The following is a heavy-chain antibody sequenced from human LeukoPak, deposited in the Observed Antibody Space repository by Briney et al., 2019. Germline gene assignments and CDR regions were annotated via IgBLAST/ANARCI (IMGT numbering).Heavy chain of an antibody. CDR1: GGSFDNHA. CDR2: IIPLFGSD. J-gene: IGHJ6*03. CDR3: ARVSTPFWSGYGKRYYYYYMDV. D-gene: IGHD3-3*01. V-gene: IGHV1-69*05. Sequence: ASVKVSCKASGGSFDNHAVHWVRQAPGQGLEWMGQIIPLFGSDIYAQRFKGRVTITTDESRSTAHMELSSLTSEDTAVYYCARVSTPFWSGYGKRYYYYYMDVWGKGTTVTVS.